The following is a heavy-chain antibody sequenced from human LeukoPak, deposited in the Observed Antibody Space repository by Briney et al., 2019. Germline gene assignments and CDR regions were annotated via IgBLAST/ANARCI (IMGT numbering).Heavy chain of an antibody. D-gene: IGHD6-13*01. J-gene: IGHJ4*02. CDR1: GLTVSSNY. V-gene: IGHV3-53*01. CDR3: ARDPVIAAAHTLPYYFDY. Sequence: GGSLRLSCAASGLTVSSNYMSWVRQAPGKGLEWVSVIYSGGYTYYVDSVKGRFTISRDNSKNTLYLQMNSLRAEDTAVYYCARDPVIAAAHTLPYYFDYWGQGTLVTVSS. CDR2: IYSGGYT.